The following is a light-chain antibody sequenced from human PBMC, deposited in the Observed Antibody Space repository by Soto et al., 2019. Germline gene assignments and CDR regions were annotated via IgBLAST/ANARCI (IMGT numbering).Light chain of an antibody. CDR3: QQYNSYPWA. CDR2: EAS. V-gene: IGKV1-5*03. CDR1: QSISSR. Sequence: DIQMSQSPSTLSASVGDRVTITCRASQSISSRLAWYQQKPGKVPSLVIYEASTLENGAPSRFSGSGSGTEFTLTISSLQPDDFATYYCQQYNSYPWAFGQGTKVELK. J-gene: IGKJ1*01.